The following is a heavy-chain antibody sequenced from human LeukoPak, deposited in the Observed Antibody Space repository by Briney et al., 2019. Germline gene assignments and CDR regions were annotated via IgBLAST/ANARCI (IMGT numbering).Heavy chain of an antibody. CDR1: GFTFSSYA. CDR3: ARDSGWNLDY. Sequence: PGGSLRLSCAASGFTFSSYAMHWVRQAPGKGLEWVAVISYDGSNKYYADSVKGRFTISRGNSKNTLYLQMNSLRAEDTAVYYCARDSGWNLDYWGQGTLVTVSS. CDR2: ISYDGSNK. D-gene: IGHD1-1*01. V-gene: IGHV3-30-3*01. J-gene: IGHJ4*02.